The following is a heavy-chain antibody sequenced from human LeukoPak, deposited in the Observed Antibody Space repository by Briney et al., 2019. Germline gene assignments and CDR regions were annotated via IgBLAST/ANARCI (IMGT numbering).Heavy chain of an antibody. CDR1: GFTFSDYY. Sequence: GGSLRLSWAAAGFTFSDYYMSWIRKAPGKGLEWVSYISSSGSTIYYADSVKGRFTISRDNAKNSLYLQMNMLGAETTAVDYCARDLIATGFDPWGQGTLVTVSS. V-gene: IGHV3-11*01. CDR3: ARDLIATGFDP. J-gene: IGHJ5*02. D-gene: IGHD1-26*01. CDR2: ISSSGSTI.